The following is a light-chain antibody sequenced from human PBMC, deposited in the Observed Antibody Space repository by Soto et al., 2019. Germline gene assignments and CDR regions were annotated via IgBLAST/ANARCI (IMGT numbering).Light chain of an antibody. V-gene: IGKV3-20*01. J-gene: IGKJ4*01. CDR2: GVS. CDR3: QQYGSSALT. CDR1: QSVSSSY. Sequence: EIVLTQSPGTLSLSPGERATLSCRASQSVSSSYLAWYQQKPGQAPRLLIYGVSSRATGIPDRFSGSESGTDFTLTITRLEPEDFAVYYCQQYGSSALTFGGGTKVEI.